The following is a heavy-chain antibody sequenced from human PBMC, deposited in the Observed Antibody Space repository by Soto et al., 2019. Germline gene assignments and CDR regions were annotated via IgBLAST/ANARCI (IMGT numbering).Heavy chain of an antibody. V-gene: IGHV4-59*01. D-gene: IGHD6-6*01. CDR2: IHYSGST. J-gene: IGHJ5*02. CDR1: GGSISSYY. CDR3: ARGGIAARKGRWFDP. Sequence: LSLTCIVSGGSISSYYWGWIRQPPGKGLEWIGYIHYSGSTNYNPSLKSRVTISVDTSKNQFSLKLRSVTAADTAVYYCARGGIAARKGRWFDPWGQGTLVTVSS.